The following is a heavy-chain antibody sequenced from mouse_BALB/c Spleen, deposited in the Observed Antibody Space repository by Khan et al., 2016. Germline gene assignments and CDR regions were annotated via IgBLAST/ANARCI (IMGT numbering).Heavy chain of an antibody. D-gene: IGHD2-1*01. CDR3: ATYGNYEGFAY. V-gene: IGHV3-6*02. CDR2: ISYDGSN. CDR1: GYSITSGYY. Sequence: EVQLQESGPGLVKPSQSLSLTCSVTGYSITSGYYWNWIRQFPGNKLEWMGYISYDGSNNYNPSLKNRISIIRDTSKNQFFLKLNSVTTEDTATYYCATYGNYEGFAYWGQGTLVTVSA. J-gene: IGHJ3*01.